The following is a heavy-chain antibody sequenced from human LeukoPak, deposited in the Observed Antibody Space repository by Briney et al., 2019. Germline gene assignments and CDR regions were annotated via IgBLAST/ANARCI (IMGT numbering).Heavy chain of an antibody. CDR3: AKVGVVRSEYFDY. J-gene: IGHJ4*02. CDR2: ISGSGGST. D-gene: IGHD3-22*01. Sequence: PGGSLRLSCAASGFTFSSYSMNWVRQAPGKGLEWVSAISGSGGSTYYADSVKGRFTISRDNSKNTLYLQMNSLRAEDTAVYYCAKVGVVRSEYFDYWGQGTLVTVSS. CDR1: GFTFSSYS. V-gene: IGHV3-23*01.